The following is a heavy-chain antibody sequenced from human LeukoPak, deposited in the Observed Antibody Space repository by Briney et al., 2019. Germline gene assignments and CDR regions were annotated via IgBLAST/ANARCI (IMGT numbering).Heavy chain of an antibody. V-gene: IGHV3-33*01. CDR3: ARDPASSFDY. J-gene: IGHJ4*02. D-gene: IGHD2-15*01. CDR1: GFTFSSHG. Sequence: PGGSLRLSCAASGFTFSSHGMHWVRQAPGKGLEWVAVIWYDGSKRYYADSVKGRFTISRDDSKNTLYLQMNSLRAEDTAVYYCARDPASSFDYWGQGTLVTVSS. CDR2: IWYDGSKR.